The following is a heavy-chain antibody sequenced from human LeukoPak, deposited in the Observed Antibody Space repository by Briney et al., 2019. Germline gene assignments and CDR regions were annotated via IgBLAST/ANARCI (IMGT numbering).Heavy chain of an antibody. Sequence: PGGSLRLSCAASGFTFSSYWMHWVRHAPGKGRVWGARINIDGRSTVYADSVKGRFTISSDNAKNTLYLQMNSLGAEDTAVYYCAKDATGDRVYGDYEVDYWGQGTLVTVSS. CDR2: INIDGRST. CDR3: AKDATGDRVYGDYEVDY. CDR1: GFTFSSYW. J-gene: IGHJ4*02. V-gene: IGHV3-74*01. D-gene: IGHD4-17*01.